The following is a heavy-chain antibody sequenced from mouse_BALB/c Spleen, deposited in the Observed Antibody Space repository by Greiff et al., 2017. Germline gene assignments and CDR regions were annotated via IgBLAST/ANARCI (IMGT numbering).Heavy chain of an antibody. CDR2: INPSNGRT. CDR3: ASPLIHYYGAWFAY. Sequence: QVQLQQPGAELVKPGASVKLSCKASGYTFTSYWMHWVKQRPGQGLEWIGEINPSNGRTNYNEKFKSKATLTVDKSSSTAYMQLSSLTSEDSAVYYCASPLIHYYGAWFAYWGQGTLVTVSA. D-gene: IGHD1-2*01. CDR1: GYTFTSYW. V-gene: IGHV1S81*02. J-gene: IGHJ3*01.